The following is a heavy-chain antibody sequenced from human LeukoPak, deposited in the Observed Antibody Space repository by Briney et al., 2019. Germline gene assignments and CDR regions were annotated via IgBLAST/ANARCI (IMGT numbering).Heavy chain of an antibody. CDR2: INHSGST. J-gene: IGHJ4*02. CDR1: GGSFSGYY. D-gene: IGHD3-22*01. CDR3: ARFLKNYYDSRGYYSSLYYFDY. Sequence: PSETLSLTCAVYGGSFSGYYWSWIRQPPGKGLEWIGEINHSGSTNYNPSLKSRVTISVDTSKNQFSLKLSSVTAADTAVYYCARFLKNYYDSRGYYSSLYYFDYWGQGTLVTVSS. V-gene: IGHV4-34*01.